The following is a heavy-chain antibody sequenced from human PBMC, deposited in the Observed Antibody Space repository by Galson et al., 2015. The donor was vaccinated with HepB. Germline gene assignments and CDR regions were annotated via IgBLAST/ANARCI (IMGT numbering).Heavy chain of an antibody. V-gene: IGHV3-15*01. D-gene: IGHD6-19*01. CDR3: TTDISGWDHFDN. J-gene: IGHJ4*02. CDR2: IRSKSDGGTT. CDR1: GFTFINAW. Sequence: SLRLSCAASGFTFINAWMGWVRQAPGKGLEWVGRIRSKSDGGTTDHAAPVKGRFTISRDDSKNTLYLQMNSLKTEDTAVYYCTTDISGWDHFDNWGQGTLVTVSS.